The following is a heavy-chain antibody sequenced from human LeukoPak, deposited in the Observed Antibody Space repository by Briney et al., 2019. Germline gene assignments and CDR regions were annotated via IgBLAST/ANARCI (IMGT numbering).Heavy chain of an antibody. Sequence: PSETLSLTCAAYGGSFSGYYWSWIRQPPGKGLEWIGEINHSGSTNYNPSLKSRVTISVDTSKNQFSLKLSSVTAADTAVYYCARGPGIREMMDYDYWGQGTLVTVSS. J-gene: IGHJ4*02. CDR2: INHSGST. D-gene: IGHD6-13*01. V-gene: IGHV4-34*01. CDR1: GGSFSGYY. CDR3: ARGPGIREMMDYDY.